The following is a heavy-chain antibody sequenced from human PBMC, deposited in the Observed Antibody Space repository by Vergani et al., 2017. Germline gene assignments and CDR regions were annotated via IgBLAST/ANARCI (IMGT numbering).Heavy chain of an antibody. J-gene: IGHJ2*01. CDR2: IYTSGST. Sequence: QVQLQESGPGLVKPSETLSLTCTVSGGSISSYYWSWIRQPAGKGLEWIGRIYTSGSTNYNPSLKSRVTISVDTSKNQFSLKLSSVTAADTAVYYCARHENYYDSSGYYHRKQNWYFDLWGRGTLVTVSS. CDR3: ARHENYYDSSGYYHRKQNWYFDL. CDR1: GGSISSYY. D-gene: IGHD3-22*01. V-gene: IGHV4-4*07.